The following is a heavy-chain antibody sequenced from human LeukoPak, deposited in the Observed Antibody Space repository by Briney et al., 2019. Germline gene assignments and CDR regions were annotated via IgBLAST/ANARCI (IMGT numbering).Heavy chain of an antibody. J-gene: IGHJ3*02. CDR2: IIPIFGTA. Sequence: GASVKVSCKASGGTFSSYAISWVRQAPGQGLEWMGGIIPIFGTANYAQKFQGRVTITADESTSTAYMELSSLRSEDTAVYYCASSGRDGYNQNAFDIWGQGTMVTVSS. CDR3: ASSGRDGYNQNAFDI. V-gene: IGHV1-69*13. D-gene: IGHD5-24*01. CDR1: GGTFSSYA.